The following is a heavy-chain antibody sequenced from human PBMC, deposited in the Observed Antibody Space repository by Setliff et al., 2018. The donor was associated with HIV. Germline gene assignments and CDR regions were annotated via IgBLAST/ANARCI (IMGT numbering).Heavy chain of an antibody. Sequence: PGGSLRLSCEASGFTFSDYGMRWVRQAPGKGLEWVTFIRNDASNTYYADSVKGRFTISRDSSKNTLYLQMDSLRTEDTAVYYCAKTQGWYLIDYWGQGTLVTVSS. CDR1: GFTFSDYG. V-gene: IGHV3-30*02. CDR3: AKTQGWYLIDY. J-gene: IGHJ4*02. CDR2: IRNDASNT. D-gene: IGHD6-19*01.